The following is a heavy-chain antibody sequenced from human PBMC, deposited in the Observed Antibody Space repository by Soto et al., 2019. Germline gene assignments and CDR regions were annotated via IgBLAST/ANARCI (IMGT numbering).Heavy chain of an antibody. CDR2: IDPSDSYT. CDR1: GYSFTSYW. CDR3: ARHPVSVGYCSGGSCYSADY. Sequence: PGESLKISCKGSGYSFTSYWISWVRQMPGKGLEWMGRIDPSDSYTNYSPSFQGHVTISADKSISTAYLQWSSLKASDTAMYYCARHPVSVGYCSGGSCYSADYWGQGTLVTVSS. V-gene: IGHV5-10-1*01. J-gene: IGHJ4*02. D-gene: IGHD2-15*01.